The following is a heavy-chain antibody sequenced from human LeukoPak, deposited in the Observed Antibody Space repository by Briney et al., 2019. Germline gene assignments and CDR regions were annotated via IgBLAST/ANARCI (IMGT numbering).Heavy chain of an antibody. CDR2: INPNSGGT. J-gene: IGHJ4*02. CDR1: GYTFTGYY. CDR3: ARDIGGYYYDSSGYSIDY. D-gene: IGHD3-22*01. V-gene: IGHV1-2*02. Sequence: ASVKVSCKASGYTFTGYYMHWVRQAPGQGLEWMGWINPNSGGTNYAQKFQGRVTMTRDTSISTAYMELRSLRSDDTAVYYCARDIGGYYYDSSGYSIDYWGQGTLVTVSS.